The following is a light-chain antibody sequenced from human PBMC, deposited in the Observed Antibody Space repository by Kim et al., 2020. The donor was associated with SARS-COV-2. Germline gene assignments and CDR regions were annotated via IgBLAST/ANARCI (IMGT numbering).Light chain of an antibody. J-gene: IGKJ5*01. CDR2: AAS. Sequence: ASAGDTVTITCRASQDIANYLAWHQQKPGKAPKSLMYAASTLENGVPSRFSGSGSGTDFTLTINSVQPEDFATYYCQQYDTFPIIFGQGTRLEIK. CDR1: QDIANY. V-gene: IGKV1-16*01. CDR3: QQYDTFPII.